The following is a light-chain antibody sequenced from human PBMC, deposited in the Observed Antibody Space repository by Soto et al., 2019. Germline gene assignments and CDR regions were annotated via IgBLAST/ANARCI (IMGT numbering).Light chain of an antibody. CDR2: GAS. CDR1: QSVTSSY. V-gene: IGKV3-20*01. CDR3: QQYATSPPS. Sequence: ESVLAQSPGSLSLSPGERVTLSCRATQSVTSSYLAWYQQKPGQAPRLLIYGASTRATGIPDRFSGSGSGTDFTLTITSLEPEDFAVFYCQQYATSPPSFGQGTRLEIK. J-gene: IGKJ5*01.